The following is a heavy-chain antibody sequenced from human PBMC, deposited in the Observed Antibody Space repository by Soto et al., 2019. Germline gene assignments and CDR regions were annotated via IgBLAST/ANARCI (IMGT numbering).Heavy chain of an antibody. CDR3: ARDVRDYYDSSGNLDY. Sequence: SETLSLTCSVSGGSISSGYYYWSWIRQPPGKGLEWIGNIYYSGNTYYNPSLKSRLIISIDTSKNQFSLKVGSVTAADTAVYYCARDVRDYYDSSGNLDYWGQGTLVTVSS. V-gene: IGHV4-30-4*01. CDR1: GGSISSGYYY. CDR2: IYYSGNT. J-gene: IGHJ4*02. D-gene: IGHD3-22*01.